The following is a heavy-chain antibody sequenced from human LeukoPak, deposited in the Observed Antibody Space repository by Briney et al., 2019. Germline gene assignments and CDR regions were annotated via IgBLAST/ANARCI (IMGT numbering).Heavy chain of an antibody. CDR3: AKGGGCYGSGGEYYFDY. CDR2: VSASGGST. V-gene: IGHV3-23*01. CDR1: GFTFSRNV. Sequence: GGSLRLSCAASGFTFSRNVMSWVRQAPGKGLEWVSVVSASGGSTDYADSVKGRFTISRDNSKNTLYLQMNSLRAEDTAVYYCAKGGGCYGSGGEYYFDYWGQGTLVTVSS. J-gene: IGHJ4*02. D-gene: IGHD3-10*01.